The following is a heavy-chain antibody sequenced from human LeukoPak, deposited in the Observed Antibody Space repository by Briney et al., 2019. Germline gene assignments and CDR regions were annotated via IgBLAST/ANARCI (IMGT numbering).Heavy chain of an antibody. CDR3: AKRSNIGH. V-gene: IGHV3-23*01. CDR1: GFTFNVYA. J-gene: IGHJ4*02. D-gene: IGHD4/OR15-4a*01. Sequence: GGSLRLSCAASGFTFNVYAMSWVRQAPGKGLGWVSSISNSGRHTYYADSVKGRFTISRDNSKNTLFLQMNSLRAEDTAVYYCAKRSNIGHWGQGTLVTVSS. CDR2: ISNSGRHT.